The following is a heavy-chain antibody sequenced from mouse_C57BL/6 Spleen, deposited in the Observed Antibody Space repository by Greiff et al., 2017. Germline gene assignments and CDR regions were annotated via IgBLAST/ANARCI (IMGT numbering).Heavy chain of an antibody. CDR3: ATGTGAWFAY. CDR2: ISSGSSTI. CDR1: GFTFSDYG. V-gene: IGHV5-17*01. J-gene: IGHJ3*01. Sequence: EVMLVESGGGLVKPGGSLKLSCAASGFTFSDYGMHWVRQAPEKGLEWVAYISSGSSTIYYADTVKGRFTISRDNAKNTLFLQMTSLRSEDTAMYYCATGTGAWFAYWGQGTLVTVSA. D-gene: IGHD4-1*01.